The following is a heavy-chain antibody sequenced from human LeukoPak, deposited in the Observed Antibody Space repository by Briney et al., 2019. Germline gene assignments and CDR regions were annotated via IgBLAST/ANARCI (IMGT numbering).Heavy chain of an antibody. Sequence: GGSLRLSCATSGFTFTTFWMHWVRQAPGKGLEWVGRINSKIDGGTTDYAAPVKGRFTISRDDSKNTLYLQMNSLKTEDTAVYFCSADTEPRYSSTWPFDYWGRGTLVTVSA. CDR3: SADTEPRYSSTWPFDY. V-gene: IGHV3-15*01. J-gene: IGHJ4*02. D-gene: IGHD2-2*01. CDR2: INSKIDGGTT. CDR1: GFTFTTFW.